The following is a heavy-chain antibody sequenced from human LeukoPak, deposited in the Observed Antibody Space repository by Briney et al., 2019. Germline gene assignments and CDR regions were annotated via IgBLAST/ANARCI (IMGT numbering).Heavy chain of an antibody. J-gene: IGHJ4*02. Sequence: SEALSLTCTVSGGSISSGDYYWSWIRQPPGKGLEWIGYIYYSGSTYYNPSLKSRVTISVDTSKNQFSLKLSSVTAADTAVYYCARHFYGDYFDYWGQGTLVTVSS. CDR3: ARHFYGDYFDY. CDR2: IYYSGST. D-gene: IGHD4-17*01. CDR1: GGSISSGDYY. V-gene: IGHV4-30-4*08.